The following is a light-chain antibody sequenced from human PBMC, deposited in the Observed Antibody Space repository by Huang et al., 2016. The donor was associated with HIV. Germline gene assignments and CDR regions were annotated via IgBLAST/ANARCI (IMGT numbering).Light chain of an antibody. J-gene: IGKJ2*01. CDR3: KQTYNVPRT. Sequence: DIQMTQSPSSLSASIGDRVTMSCRASQTVDMYLNWYQQTPGRAHKLLIYAASNLQSDFPSRFSGTGSATKCTLNSSSLQPGDFVIYFCKQTYNVPRTFGQGTALEIK. CDR2: AAS. V-gene: IGKV1-39*01. CDR1: QTVDMY.